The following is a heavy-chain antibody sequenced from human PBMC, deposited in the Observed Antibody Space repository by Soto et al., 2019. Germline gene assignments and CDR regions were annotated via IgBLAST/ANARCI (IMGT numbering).Heavy chain of an antibody. CDR2: ISSSGSTI. V-gene: IGHV3-11*01. D-gene: IGHD5-18*01. Sequence: GGSLRLSCAASGFTFSDYYMSWIRQAPGKGLEWVSYISSSGSTIYYADSVKGRFTISRDNAKNSLYLQMNSLRAEDTAVYYCQQTAMVPYFDYWGQGTLVTVSS. CDR1: GFTFSDYY. CDR3: QQTAMVPYFDY. J-gene: IGHJ4*02.